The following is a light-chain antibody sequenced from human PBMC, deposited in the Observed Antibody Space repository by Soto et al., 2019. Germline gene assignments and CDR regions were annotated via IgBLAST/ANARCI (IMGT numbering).Light chain of an antibody. CDR2: EGS. J-gene: IGLJ3*02. CDR3: CAYAGSYTLV. CDR1: SSDVGKYNL. V-gene: IGLV2-23*01. Sequence: SALTQPASVSGSPGQSITISCTGTSSDVGKYNLVSWYQQHPGKAPKFMIYEGSKRPSGVSNRFSGSKSGNTASLTISGLQAEDEADYYCCAYAGSYTLVFGGGTKLTVL.